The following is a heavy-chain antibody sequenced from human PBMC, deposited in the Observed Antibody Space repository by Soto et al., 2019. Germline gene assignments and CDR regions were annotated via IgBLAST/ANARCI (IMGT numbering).Heavy chain of an antibody. CDR3: ARHNGYYYYYMDV. Sequence: PSETLSLTCTVSGGSISSYYWSWIRQPPGKGLEWIGYIYYSGSTNYNPSLKSRVTISVDTSKNQFSLKLSSVTAADTAVYYCARHNGYYYYYMDVWGKGTTVTV. V-gene: IGHV4-59*01. J-gene: IGHJ6*03. D-gene: IGHD2-8*01. CDR2: IYYSGST. CDR1: GGSISSYY.